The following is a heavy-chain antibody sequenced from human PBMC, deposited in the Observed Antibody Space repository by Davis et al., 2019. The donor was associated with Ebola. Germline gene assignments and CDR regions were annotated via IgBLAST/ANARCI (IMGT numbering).Heavy chain of an antibody. CDR2: IYYSGST. CDR1: GGSISSYY. V-gene: IGHV4-59*04. D-gene: IGHD6-6*01. Sequence: MPSETLSLTCTVSGGSISSYYWSWIRQPPGKGLEWIGYIYYSGSTYYNPSLKSRVTISVDTSKNQFSLKLSSVTAADTAVYYCAISSTVHYYYYYGMDVWGQGTTVTVSS. CDR3: AISSTVHYYYYYGMDV. J-gene: IGHJ6*02.